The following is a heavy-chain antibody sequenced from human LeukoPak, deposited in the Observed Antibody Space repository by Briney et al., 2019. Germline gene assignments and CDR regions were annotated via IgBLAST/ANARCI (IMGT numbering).Heavy chain of an antibody. J-gene: IGHJ4*02. Sequence: GASVKVSCKASGYTFTSDGISWVRQAPGQGLEWMGWISAYSGNTNYAQKLQGRVTMTTDTSTSTAYMELRSLRSDDTAVYYCARDWGIAAAGIPDYWGQGTLVTVSS. CDR3: ARDWGIAAAGIPDY. CDR2: ISAYSGNT. CDR1: GYTFTSDG. D-gene: IGHD6-13*01. V-gene: IGHV1-18*01.